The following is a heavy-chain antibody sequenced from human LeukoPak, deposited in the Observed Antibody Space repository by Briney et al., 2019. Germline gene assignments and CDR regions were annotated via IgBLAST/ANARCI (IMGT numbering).Heavy chain of an antibody. CDR1: GFTFSSYN. CDR2: ISSSSSYI. Sequence: GGSLRLSCAASGFTFSSYNMNWVRQAPGKGLEWVSSISSSSSYIYYADSVKGRFTISRDNAKNSLYLQMNSLRAEDTAVYYCARGRDGSQSPIDDWGQGTLVTVSS. J-gene: IGHJ4*02. D-gene: IGHD5-24*01. CDR3: ARGRDGSQSPIDD. V-gene: IGHV3-21*01.